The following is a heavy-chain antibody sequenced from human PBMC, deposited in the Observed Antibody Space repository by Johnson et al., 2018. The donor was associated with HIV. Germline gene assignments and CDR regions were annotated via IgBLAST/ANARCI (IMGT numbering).Heavy chain of an antibody. Sequence: MLLVESGGGLVKPGGSLRLSCAASGFTFSNAWMSWVRQAPGKGLEWVGRIRSKTDGGTPDYGAPVKGRFTISRDDSKNTLYLQMNSLKTEDTAVYYCTTDLGYYDSSGDAFDIWGQGTMVTVSS. D-gene: IGHD3-22*01. J-gene: IGHJ3*02. V-gene: IGHV3-15*01. CDR2: IRSKTDGGTP. CDR3: TTDLGYYDSSGDAFDI. CDR1: GFTFSNAW.